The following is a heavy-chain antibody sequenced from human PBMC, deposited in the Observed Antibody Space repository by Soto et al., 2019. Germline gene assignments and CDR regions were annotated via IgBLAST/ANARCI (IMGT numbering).Heavy chain of an antibody. V-gene: IGHV1-69*01. D-gene: IGHD6-19*01. Sequence: QVQLVQSGAEVKKPGSSVKVSCKASGGTFSSYAISWVRQAPGQGLEWMGGIIPIFGTANYAQKFQGRVTITADESTSTAYMELSSLRSEDTAVYYCASDSSGWYGPWYYGMDVWGQGTTVTVSS. CDR1: GGTFSSYA. J-gene: IGHJ6*02. CDR2: IIPIFGTA. CDR3: ASDSSGWYGPWYYGMDV.